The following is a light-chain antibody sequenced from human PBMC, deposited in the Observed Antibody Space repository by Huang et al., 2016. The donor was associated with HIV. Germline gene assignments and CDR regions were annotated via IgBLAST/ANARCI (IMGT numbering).Light chain of an antibody. CDR2: GAS. V-gene: IGKV3-15*01. J-gene: IGKJ1*01. Sequence: EIVMTQSPATLSVSPGERANLSCRASQYVSSNVAWYQRKPGQAPRLVIYGASTRATGIPARFSGSGSRTEFTLTISSLQSEDFAVYFCQQYNNWPWTFGQGTEVEIK. CDR1: QYVSSN. CDR3: QQYNNWPWT.